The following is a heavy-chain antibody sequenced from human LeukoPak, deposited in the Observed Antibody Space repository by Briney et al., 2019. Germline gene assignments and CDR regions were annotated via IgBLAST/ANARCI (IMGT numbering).Heavy chain of an antibody. V-gene: IGHV4-59*01. CDR2: IYYIGST. CDR1: GVSISSYY. Sequence: SETLSLTCTVSGVSISSYYWSWVRQPPGKGLEWVGYIYYIGSTNYNPSLKSRVTISVDTSKNQFSLKLSSVTAADTAVYYCARGYCSGGNCYYFDYWGQGTLVTVSS. J-gene: IGHJ4*02. D-gene: IGHD2-15*01. CDR3: ARGYCSGGNCYYFDY.